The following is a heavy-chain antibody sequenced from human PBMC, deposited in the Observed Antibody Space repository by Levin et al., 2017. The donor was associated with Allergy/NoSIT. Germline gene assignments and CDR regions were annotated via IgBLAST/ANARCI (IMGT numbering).Heavy chain of an antibody. CDR1: GGSISSGDYY. J-gene: IGHJ3*02. CDR2: IYYSGST. V-gene: IGHV4-30-4*01. D-gene: IGHD6-6*01. CDR3: ASEGGSIAARPWSRDAFDI. Sequence: TSETLSLTCTVSGGSISSGDYYWSWIRQPPGKGLEWIGYIYYSGSTYYNPSLKSRVTISVDTSKNQFSLKLSSVTAADTAVYYCASEGGSIAARPWSRDAFDIWGQGTMVTVSS.